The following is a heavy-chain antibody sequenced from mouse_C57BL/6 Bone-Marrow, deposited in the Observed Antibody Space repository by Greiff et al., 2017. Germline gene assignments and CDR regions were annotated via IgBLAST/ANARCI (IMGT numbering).Heavy chain of an antibody. D-gene: IGHD2-4*01. CDR3: AGDYDYDEAGYAMDY. V-gene: IGHV7-1*01. CDR1: GFTFSDFY. Sequence: EVKLVESGGGLVQSGRSLRLSCATSGFTFSDFYMEWVRQAPGKGLEWIAASRNKANDYTTEYSASVKGRFIVSRDTSQCILYLQMNALRAEDTAIYYCAGDYDYDEAGYAMDYWGQGTSVTVSS. J-gene: IGHJ4*01. CDR2: SRNKANDYTT.